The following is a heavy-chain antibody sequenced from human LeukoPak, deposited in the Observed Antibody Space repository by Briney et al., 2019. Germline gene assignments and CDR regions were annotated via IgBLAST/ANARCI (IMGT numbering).Heavy chain of an antibody. Sequence: ASVKDSCKASGYTFTSYGISWVRQAPGQGLEWMGWISAYNGNTNYAQKLQGRVTMTTDTSTSTAYMELRSLRSDDTAVYYCARDPQYSSSWYGINLFDPWGQGTLLTVSS. CDR2: ISAYNGNT. V-gene: IGHV1-18*01. J-gene: IGHJ5*02. CDR1: GYTFTSYG. CDR3: ARDPQYSSSWYGINLFDP. D-gene: IGHD6-13*01.